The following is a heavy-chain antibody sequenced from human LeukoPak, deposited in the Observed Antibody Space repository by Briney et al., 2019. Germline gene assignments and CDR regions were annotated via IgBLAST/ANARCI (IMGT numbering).Heavy chain of an antibody. CDR3: ARRAGVGITIFGVVRGYYYYGMDV. J-gene: IGHJ6*02. CDR1: GYTFTSYG. D-gene: IGHD3-3*01. Sequence: ASVKVSCKASGYTFTSYGISWVRQAPGQGLEWMGWISAYNGNTSYAQKLQGRVTMTTDTSTSTAYMELRSLRSDDTAVYYCARRAGVGITIFGVVRGYYYYGMDVWGQGTTVTVSS. CDR2: ISAYNGNT. V-gene: IGHV1-18*01.